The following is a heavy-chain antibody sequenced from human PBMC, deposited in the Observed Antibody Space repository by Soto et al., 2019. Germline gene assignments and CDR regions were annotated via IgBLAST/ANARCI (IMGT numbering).Heavy chain of an antibody. CDR3: ARRGSGSYYDY. V-gene: IGHV3-23*01. D-gene: IGHD1-26*01. J-gene: IGHJ4*02. Sequence: EVQVLESGGGLLQPGGSLRLSCAASGFTFSSYAMRWVRQAPGKGLEWVSAISGSGGSTYYADSVKGRFTISRDNSKNTLYLQMNSLRAEDTAVYYCARRGSGSYYDYWGQGTLVTVSS. CDR2: ISGSGGST. CDR1: GFTFSSYA.